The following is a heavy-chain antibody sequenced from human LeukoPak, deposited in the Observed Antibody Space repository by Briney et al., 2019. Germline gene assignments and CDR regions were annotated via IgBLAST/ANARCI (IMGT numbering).Heavy chain of an antibody. J-gene: IGHJ5*02. V-gene: IGHV4-34*01. CDR2: INHSGGT. CDR3: ARSRVDTAMVGTFDP. CDR1: GGSFSGYY. D-gene: IGHD5-18*01. Sequence: SETLSLTCAVYGGSFSGYYWSWIRQPPGKGLEWIGEINHSGGTNYNPSLKSRVTISVDTSKNQFSLKLSSVTAADTAVYYCARSRVDTAMVGTFDPWGQGTLVTVSS.